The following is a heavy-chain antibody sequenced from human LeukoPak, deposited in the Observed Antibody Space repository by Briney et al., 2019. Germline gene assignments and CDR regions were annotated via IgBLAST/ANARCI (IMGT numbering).Heavy chain of an antibody. CDR3: ARDEAHYDFWSGYTPGPFDY. D-gene: IGHD3-3*01. V-gene: IGHV3-7*05. Sequence: PGGSLRLSCAASGFTFSSYWMSWVRQAPGKGLEWVANIKQDGSEKYYVDSVKGRFTISRDNAKNSLYLQMNSLRAEDTAVYYCARDEAHYDFWSGYTPGPFDYWGQGTLVTVSS. CDR1: GFTFSSYW. J-gene: IGHJ4*02. CDR2: IKQDGSEK.